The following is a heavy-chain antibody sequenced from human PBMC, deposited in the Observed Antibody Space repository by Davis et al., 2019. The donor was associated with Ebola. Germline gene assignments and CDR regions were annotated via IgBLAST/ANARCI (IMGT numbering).Heavy chain of an antibody. Sequence: SETLSLTCDVYGGSFSGYYWSWVRQPPGKGLEWVGYIYYSGTTHYNPPLRGRVTISVDTSKKHFSLKLGSVTAADTAVYYCARGSQWLGPDYWGQGTLVTVSS. CDR1: GGSFSGYY. D-gene: IGHD6-19*01. CDR3: ARGSQWLGPDY. CDR2: IYYSGTT. J-gene: IGHJ4*02. V-gene: IGHV4-59*01.